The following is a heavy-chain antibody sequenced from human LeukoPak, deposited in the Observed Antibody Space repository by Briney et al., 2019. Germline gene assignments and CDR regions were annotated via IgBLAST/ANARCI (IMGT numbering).Heavy chain of an antibody. CDR1: GFIFSSYE. J-gene: IGHJ4*02. CDR2: ISSSGSTI. V-gene: IGHV3-48*03. CDR3: ARDGGYYDSSGYFAREPFDY. D-gene: IGHD3-22*01. Sequence: GGSLRLSCAASGFIFSSYEMNWVRQAPGKGLEWVSYISSSGSTIYYADSVKGRFTISRDNAKNSLYLQMNSLRAEDTAVYYCARDGGYYDSSGYFAREPFDYWGQGTLVTVSS.